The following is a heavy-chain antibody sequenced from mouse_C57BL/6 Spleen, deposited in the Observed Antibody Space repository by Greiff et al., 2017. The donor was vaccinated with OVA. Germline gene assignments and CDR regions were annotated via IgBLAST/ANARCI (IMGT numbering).Heavy chain of an antibody. CDR3: ARWDDGPYGCDY. CDR2: INPNNGGT. J-gene: IGHJ2*01. Sequence: EVQLQQSGPELVKPGASVKISCKASGYTFTDYYMNWVKQSHGKSLEWIGDINPNNGGTSYNQKFKGKATLTVDKSSSTAYMELRSLTSEDSAVYYCARWDDGPYGCDYWGQGTTLTVSS. CDR1: GYTFTDYY. V-gene: IGHV1-26*01. D-gene: IGHD1-2*01.